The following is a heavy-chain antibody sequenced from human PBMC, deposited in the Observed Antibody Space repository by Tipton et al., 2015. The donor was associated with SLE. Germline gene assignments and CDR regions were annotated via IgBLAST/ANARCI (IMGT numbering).Heavy chain of an antibody. CDR2: IRYDGNNR. Sequence: SGFTFSSYGMHWVRQAPGKGLEWVAFIRYDGNNRYYADSVKGRFTISRDNSKNTLYLQMNSLRAEDTAVYYCAKGTISVDYWGQGTLVTVSS. D-gene: IGHD3-3*01. J-gene: IGHJ4*02. V-gene: IGHV3-30*02. CDR3: AKGTISVDY. CDR1: GFTFSSYG.